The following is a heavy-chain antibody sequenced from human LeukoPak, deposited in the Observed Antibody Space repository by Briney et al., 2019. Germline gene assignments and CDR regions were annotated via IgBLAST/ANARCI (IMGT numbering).Heavy chain of an antibody. V-gene: IGHV5-51*01. D-gene: IGHD2-15*01. J-gene: IGHJ3*02. CDR3: ARPRVVAATTSHAAFDI. Sequence: GESLKISCEGSGYTFTSYWIAWMRQMPGKGLEWMGITYPGDSDTRYSPSFQGQVTISAEKSISTAYLQWSSLTASDTAMYFCARPRVVAATTSHAAFDIWGQGTLVSVSS. CDR2: TYPGDSDT. CDR1: GYTFTSYW.